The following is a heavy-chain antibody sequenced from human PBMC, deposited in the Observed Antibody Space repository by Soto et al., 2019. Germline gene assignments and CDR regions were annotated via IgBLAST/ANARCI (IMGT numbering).Heavy chain of an antibody. V-gene: IGHV1-69*12. J-gene: IGHJ6*02. D-gene: IGHD2-15*01. CDR2: IIPIFGTA. Sequence: QVQLVQSGAEVKKPGSSVKVSCTASGGTFSSYAISWVRQAPGQGLEWMGGIIPIFGTANYAQKFQGRVTITADESTSTAYMELSSLRSEDTAVYYCAALGYCSGGSCYGMYYYYGMDVWGQGTTVTVSS. CDR1: GGTFSSYA. CDR3: AALGYCSGGSCYGMYYYYGMDV.